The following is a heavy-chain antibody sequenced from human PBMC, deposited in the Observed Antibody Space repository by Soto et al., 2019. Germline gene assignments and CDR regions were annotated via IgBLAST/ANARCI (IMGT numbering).Heavy chain of an antibody. V-gene: IGHV3-23*01. D-gene: IGHD6-19*01. J-gene: IGHJ4*02. CDR1: GFTFSNYA. CDR3: AKGPVAGTGNYFEY. Sequence: EVQLLESGGGLVQPGGSLRLTCAASGFTFSNYAMYWVRQAPGTGLEWVSALTASGGATYYADSVKGRFTISRDNSENTLSVEMNGLRAEATAVYYCAKGPVAGTGNYFEYWGQGILVTVSS. CDR2: LTASGGAT.